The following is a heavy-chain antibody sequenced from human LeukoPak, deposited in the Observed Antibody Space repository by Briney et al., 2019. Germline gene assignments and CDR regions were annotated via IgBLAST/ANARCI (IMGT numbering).Heavy chain of an antibody. Sequence: PSETLSLTCTVSGGSISSSSYYWDWIRQPPGKGLEWIGSIYYSGSTYYNPSLKSRVTISVDTSKNQFSLKLSSVTAADTAVYYCAMLDPLFDYWGQGTLVTVSS. CDR3: AMLDPLFDY. V-gene: IGHV4-39*01. D-gene: IGHD6-6*01. J-gene: IGHJ4*02. CDR1: GGSISSSSYY. CDR2: IYYSGST.